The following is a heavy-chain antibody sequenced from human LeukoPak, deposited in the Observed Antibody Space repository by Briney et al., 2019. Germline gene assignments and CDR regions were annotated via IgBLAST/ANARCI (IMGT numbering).Heavy chain of an antibody. CDR3: VLSSSWYGDAFDI. Sequence: SGGSLRLSCAASGFTFSSYAMHWVRQAPGKGLEWVAVISYDGSNKYYADSVKGRFTISRDNSKNTLYLQMNSLRAEDTAVYYCVLSSSWYGDAFDIWGQGTMVTVSS. CDR2: ISYDGSNK. V-gene: IGHV3-30-3*01. D-gene: IGHD6-13*01. CDR1: GFTFSSYA. J-gene: IGHJ3*02.